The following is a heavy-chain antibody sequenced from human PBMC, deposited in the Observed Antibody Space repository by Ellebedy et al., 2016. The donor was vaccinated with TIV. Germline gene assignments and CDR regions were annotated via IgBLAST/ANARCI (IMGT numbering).Heavy chain of an antibody. CDR1: GGSITSGSYY. Sequence: MPSETLSLTCTVSGGSITSGSYYWAWIRQPPGKGLEWVGNVYFIGSTNYNPSLKSRVTISVDTSKNQFSLKLTSVTAADTAVYYCVRHTTLGTLDYWGQGAQVTVSS. V-gene: IGHV4-39*01. D-gene: IGHD3-16*01. J-gene: IGHJ4*02. CDR2: VYFIGST. CDR3: VRHTTLGTLDY.